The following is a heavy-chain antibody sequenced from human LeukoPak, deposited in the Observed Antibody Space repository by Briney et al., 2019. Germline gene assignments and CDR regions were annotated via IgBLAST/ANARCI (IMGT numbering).Heavy chain of an antibody. V-gene: IGHV1-8*01. CDR3: ARERGARGLWSGYYQNYYYYGMDV. D-gene: IGHD3-3*01. Sequence: ASVKVSCKASGYTFTSYDINWVRQATGQGLEWMGWMNPNSGNTGYAQKFQGRVTMTRNTSISTAYMELSSLRAEDTAVYYCARERGARGLWSGYYQNYYYYGMDVWGQGTTVTVSS. CDR2: MNPNSGNT. CDR1: GYTFTSYD. J-gene: IGHJ6*02.